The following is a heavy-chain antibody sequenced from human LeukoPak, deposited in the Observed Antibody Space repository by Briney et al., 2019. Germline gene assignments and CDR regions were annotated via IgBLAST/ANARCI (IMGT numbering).Heavy chain of an antibody. CDR3: ARVLSSGWYYYYGMDV. V-gene: IGHV1-8*01. J-gene: IGHJ6*02. CDR1: GYTFTSYD. CDR2: MNPNSGNT. Sequence: ASVKVSCKASGYTFTSYDINWVRQATGQGLEWMGWMNPNSGNTGYAQKFQGRVTMTRNTSISTAYMELRSLRSDDTAVYYCARVLSSGWYYYYGMDVWGQGTTVTVPS. D-gene: IGHD6-19*01.